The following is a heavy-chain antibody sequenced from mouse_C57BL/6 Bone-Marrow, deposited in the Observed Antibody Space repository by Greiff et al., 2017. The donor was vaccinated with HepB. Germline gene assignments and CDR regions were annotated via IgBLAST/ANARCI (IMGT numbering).Heavy chain of an antibody. CDR3: ASRGYYGSGNDD. J-gene: IGHJ2*01. Sequence: QVQLKQPGAELVRPGTSVKLSCKASGYTFTSYWMHWVKQRPGQGLEWIGVIDPSDSYTNYNQKFKGKATLTVDTSSSTAYMQLSSLTSEDSAVYYCASRGYYGSGNDDWGQGTTLTVSS. D-gene: IGHD1-1*01. CDR2: IDPSDSYT. V-gene: IGHV1-59*01. CDR1: GYTFTSYW.